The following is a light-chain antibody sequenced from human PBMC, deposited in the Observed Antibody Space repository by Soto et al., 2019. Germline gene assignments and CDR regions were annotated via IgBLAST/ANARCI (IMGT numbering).Light chain of an antibody. V-gene: IGLV2-14*01. CDR3: SSYTTSRNHVV. CDR2: DVS. CDR1: SSDVGSYNY. Sequence: QSALTQPASVSGSPGRSLTISCTGTSSDVGSYNYVSWYQQYPGKAPKLMIYDVSNRPSGVSYRFSGSKSGNTASLTISGLQAEDEAYYYCSSYTTSRNHVVFGGWTKLTVL. J-gene: IGLJ2*01.